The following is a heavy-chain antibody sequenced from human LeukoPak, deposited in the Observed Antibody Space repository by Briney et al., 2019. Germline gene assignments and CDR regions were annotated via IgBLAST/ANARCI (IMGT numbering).Heavy chain of an antibody. V-gene: IGHV3-21*01. CDR1: GFTFSSYS. CDR2: ISSSSSYI. CDR3: ARDRQLVLDY. D-gene: IGHD6-13*01. Sequence: GGSLRLSCAASGFTFSSYSMNWVRQAPGKGLEWVSSISSSSSYIYYADSVKGRFIISRDNAKNSLYLQMNSLRAEDTAVYYCARDRQLVLDYWGQGTLVTVSS. J-gene: IGHJ4*02.